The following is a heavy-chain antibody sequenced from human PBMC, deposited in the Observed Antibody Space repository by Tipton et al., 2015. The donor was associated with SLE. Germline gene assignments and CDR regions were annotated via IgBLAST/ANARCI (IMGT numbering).Heavy chain of an antibody. CDR1: GGSISSGGYY. Sequence: TLSLTCTVSGGSISSGGYYWSWVRQTPGKGLEWIGEINDRGNTNYNPSLKSRVTISVDTSKNQFSLELNSVTVADTAVYYCARPRSQFFNHWAQGTLVTVSS. V-gene: IGHV4-61*08. CDR2: INDRGNT. J-gene: IGHJ5*02. CDR3: ARPRSQFFNH.